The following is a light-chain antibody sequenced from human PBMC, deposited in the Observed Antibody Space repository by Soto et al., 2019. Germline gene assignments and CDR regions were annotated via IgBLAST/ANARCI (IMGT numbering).Light chain of an antibody. J-gene: IGKJ4*01. V-gene: IGKV1-33*01. CDR1: QDISNY. CDR2: DAS. CDR3: QQYDNLALT. Sequence: DIQMTQSPSSLSASVGDRVTITCQASQDISNYLNWYQQKPGKAPKRLIYDASNLETGVPSRFSGSGSGTDFTFTISSLQPEDIETYYCQQYDNLALTFGGGTKVEIK.